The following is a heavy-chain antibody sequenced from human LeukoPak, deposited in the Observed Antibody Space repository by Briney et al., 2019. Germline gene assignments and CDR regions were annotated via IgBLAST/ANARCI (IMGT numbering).Heavy chain of an antibody. V-gene: IGHV3-33*01. CDR3: ARAPSRSYGRYFDY. Sequence: GRSLRLSCAASGFTFSSYGMHWVRQAPGKGLEWVAVIWYDGSNKYYADSVKGRFTISRDNSKNTLYLQMNSLRAEDTAVYYCARAPSRSYGRYFDYWGQGTLVTVSS. D-gene: IGHD5-18*01. CDR1: GFTFSSYG. J-gene: IGHJ4*02. CDR2: IWYDGSNK.